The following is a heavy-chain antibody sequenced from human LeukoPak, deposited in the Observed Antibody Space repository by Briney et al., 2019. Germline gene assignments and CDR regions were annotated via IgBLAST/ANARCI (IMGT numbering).Heavy chain of an antibody. CDR3: ARRLTQYDCFDP. D-gene: IGHD2-2*01. Sequence: SQTLSLTCAISGDSVSSNSVTWNWIRQSPSRGLEWLGRTYYKSTWYNDYAVSVRGRITVNPDTSKNKFSLDLNSVTPEDTAVYYCARRLTQYDCFDPWGQGILVTVSS. CDR1: GDSVSSNSVT. CDR2: TYYKSTWYN. J-gene: IGHJ5*02. V-gene: IGHV6-1*01.